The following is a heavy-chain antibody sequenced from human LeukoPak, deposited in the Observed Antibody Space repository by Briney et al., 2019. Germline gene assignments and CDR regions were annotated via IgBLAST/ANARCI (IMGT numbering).Heavy chain of an antibody. J-gene: IGHJ6*02. CDR3: ARGPSDFWDYGMDV. CDR2: IYYSGST. V-gene: IGHV4-59*01. Sequence: SETLSLTCTVSGDSTSSYYWSWLRQPPGKGREWIGYIYYSGSTNYNPSLKSRVTTSVDTSKNQFSLKLSSVTAADTAVYYCARGPSDFWDYGMDVWGQGTTVTVSS. D-gene: IGHD3-3*01. CDR1: GDSTSSYY.